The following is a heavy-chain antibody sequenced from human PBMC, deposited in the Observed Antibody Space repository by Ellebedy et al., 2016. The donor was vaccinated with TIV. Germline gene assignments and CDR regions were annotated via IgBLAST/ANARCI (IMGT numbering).Heavy chain of an antibody. CDR3: ARGRGGFTNDALDI. J-gene: IGHJ3*02. CDR1: GFTFNNFW. V-gene: IGHV3-74*01. D-gene: IGHD3-16*01. Sequence: GESLKISCVVSGFTFNNFWIHWVRQSPGKGLVWVSRISSGVGSRSYAASVKGRFTISSDSAKKTVYLQMNSLTDEDTAVYYCARGRGGFTNDALDIWGQGTVVTVSS. CDR2: ISSGVGSR.